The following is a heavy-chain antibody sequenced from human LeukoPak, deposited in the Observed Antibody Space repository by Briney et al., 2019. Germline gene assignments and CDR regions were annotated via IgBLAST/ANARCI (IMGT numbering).Heavy chain of an antibody. CDR3: ARDHYGSGSYNDY. CDR1: GFTVSSNY. CDR2: IYSGGST. Sequence: GGSLRLSCAAPGFTVSSNYMSWVRQAPGKGLEWVSVIYSGGSTYYADSVKGRFTISRDNSKNTLYLQMNSLRAEDTAVYYCARDHYGSGSYNDYWGQGTLVTVSS. V-gene: IGHV3-53*01. J-gene: IGHJ4*02. D-gene: IGHD3-10*01.